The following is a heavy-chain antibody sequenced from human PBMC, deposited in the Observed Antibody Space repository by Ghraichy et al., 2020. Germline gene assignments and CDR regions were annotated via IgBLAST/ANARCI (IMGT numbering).Heavy chain of an antibody. D-gene: IGHD4-17*01. V-gene: IGHV4-34*01. CDR3: ARGQRGTTVTTPDY. CDR1: GGSFSGYY. Sequence: SETLSLTCAVYGGSFSGYYWSWIRQPPGKGLEWIGEINHSGSTNYNPSLKSRVTISVDTSKNQFSLKLSSVTAADTAVYYCARGQRGTTVTTPDYWGQGTLVTVSS. J-gene: IGHJ4*02. CDR2: INHSGST.